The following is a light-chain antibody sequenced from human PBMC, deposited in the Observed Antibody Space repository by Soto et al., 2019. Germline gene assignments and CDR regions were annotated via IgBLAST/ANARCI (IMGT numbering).Light chain of an antibody. Sequence: EIVLTQSPGTLSLSPGERATLSCRASQSVSSYLAWYQQKPGQAPRLLIYDASNRATGIPARFSGSGSGTDFTLTISSQEPGDFAVYYWQQRSNSFTFGPGTKVDIK. V-gene: IGKV3-11*01. CDR1: QSVSSY. CDR2: DAS. J-gene: IGKJ3*01. CDR3: QQRSNSFT.